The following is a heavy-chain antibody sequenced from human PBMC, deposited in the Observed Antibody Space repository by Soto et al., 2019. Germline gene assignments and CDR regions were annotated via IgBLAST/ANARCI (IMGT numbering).Heavy chain of an antibody. Sequence: ASLRLSCAASGFTFSSFTMHWVRQAPGKGLEWVASISRSSIYIYYSDSLKGRVTISRDNAKNSLYLQMDSPRVEDTAIYYCAREELDYWGQGTLVTVSS. CDR3: AREELDY. D-gene: IGHD1-1*01. J-gene: IGHJ4*02. CDR1: GFTFSSFT. CDR2: ISRSSIYI. V-gene: IGHV3-21*01.